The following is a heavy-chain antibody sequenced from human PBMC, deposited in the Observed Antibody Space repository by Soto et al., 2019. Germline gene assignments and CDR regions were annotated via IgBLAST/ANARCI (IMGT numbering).Heavy chain of an antibody. J-gene: IGHJ1*01. Sequence: GGSLRLSCAASGFTFSDYYMSWIRQAPGKGLEWVSYISSSSSYTNYADFVKGRFTISRDNAENSLYLQMNSLRAEDTAVYYCARDNPGGGRGWETEYFQHWGQGTLVTVSS. CDR3: ARDNPGGGRGWETEYFQH. D-gene: IGHD3-16*01. V-gene: IGHV3-11*05. CDR2: ISSSSSYT. CDR1: GFTFSDYY.